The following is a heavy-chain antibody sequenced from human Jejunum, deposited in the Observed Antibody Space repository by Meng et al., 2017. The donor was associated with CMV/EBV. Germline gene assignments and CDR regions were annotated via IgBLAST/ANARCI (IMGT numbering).Heavy chain of an antibody. CDR2: IAYDGDNE. CDR1: GITFSRYA. J-gene: IGHJ4*02. D-gene: IGHD1-1*01. V-gene: IGHV3-30-3*01. Sequence: GITFSRYAMHWVRQAPGKGLEWVAVIAYDGDNEYYTDSVKGRFTISRDNSKNTLYLQMDSLRPEDTAIYYCATSRVSYTNWSPQAYWGQGTLVTVSS. CDR3: ATSRVSYTNWSPQAY.